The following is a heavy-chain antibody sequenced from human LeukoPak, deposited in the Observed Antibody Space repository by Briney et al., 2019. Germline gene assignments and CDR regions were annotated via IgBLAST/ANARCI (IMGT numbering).Heavy chain of an antibody. CDR3: ARDTAMYYFDY. D-gene: IGHD5-18*01. CDR2: ISYDGSNK. J-gene: IGHJ4*02. Sequence: GGCLRLSCAASRFTFSSYAMHWVRQAPGKGLEWVAVISYDGSNKYYADSVKGRFTISRDNSKDTLYLQMNSLRAEDTAVYYCARDTAMYYFDYWGQGTLVTVSS. V-gene: IGHV3-30-3*01. CDR1: RFTFSSYA.